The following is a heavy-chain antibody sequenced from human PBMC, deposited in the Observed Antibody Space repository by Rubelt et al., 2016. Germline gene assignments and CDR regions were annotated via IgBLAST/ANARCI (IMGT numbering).Heavy chain of an antibody. J-gene: IGHJ4*02. D-gene: IGHD3-3*01. Sequence: YAMNWVRQAPGKGLEWVANIKRDGSQKYYVDSVKGRFTISRDNAKNSLYLQMNSLRAEDTAVYYCVRSRTIFGVVIPYYFDYWGQGSLVTVSS. CDR3: VRSRTIFGVVIPYYFDY. V-gene: IGHV3-7*01. CDR2: IKRDGSQK. CDR1: YA.